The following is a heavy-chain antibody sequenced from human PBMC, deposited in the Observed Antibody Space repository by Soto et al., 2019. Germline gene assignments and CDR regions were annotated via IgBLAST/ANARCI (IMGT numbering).Heavy chain of an antibody. CDR1: GGSSGSGGYY. CDR3: ARHVYDSGYYSVKGLDV. CDR2: ISYTGTT. V-gene: IGHV4-39*01. Sequence: SETLSLTCTVSGGSSGSGGYYWGWIRQTPGKGLEWIGAISYTGTTYDNPSLKSRAIIFLDASKMQFSLRLSSVTAADAAVYYCARHVYDSGYYSVKGLDVWGQGTTVTVS. D-gene: IGHD3-10*01. J-gene: IGHJ6*02.